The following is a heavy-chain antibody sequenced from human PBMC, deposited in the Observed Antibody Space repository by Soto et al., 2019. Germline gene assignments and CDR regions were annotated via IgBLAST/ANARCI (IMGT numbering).Heavy chain of an antibody. Sequence: GGSLRLSCAASGFSFSSYAMSWFRQAPGKGLEWVSGISGSGGSTYYADSVKGRFTISRDNSKNTLYLQMNSLRAEDTAVYYCAKGEVVAVYYYSTMDVWGQGTTVTVSS. CDR3: AKGEVVAVYYYSTMDV. CDR1: GFSFSSYA. J-gene: IGHJ6*02. CDR2: ISGSGGST. V-gene: IGHV3-23*01. D-gene: IGHD2-2*01.